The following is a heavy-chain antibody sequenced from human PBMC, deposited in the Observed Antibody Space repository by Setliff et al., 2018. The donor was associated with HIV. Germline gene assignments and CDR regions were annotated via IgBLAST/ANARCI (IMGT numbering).Heavy chain of an antibody. CDR1: GVSINSGNYY. V-gene: IGHV4-61*02. J-gene: IGHJ4*02. D-gene: IGHD1-1*01. CDR2: IYSSGNT. Sequence: SETLSLTCTVSGVSINSGNYYWGWIRQPAGKRLEWIGRIYSSGNTNYNPSLKSQVTISADTSKNQFSLGLRSVTAAETAVYYCARGGDGYNPGGGTFDHWGQGTLVTVSS. CDR3: ARGGDGYNPGGGTFDH.